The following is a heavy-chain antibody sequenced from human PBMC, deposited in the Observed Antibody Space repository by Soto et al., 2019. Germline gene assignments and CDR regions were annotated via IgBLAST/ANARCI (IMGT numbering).Heavy chain of an antibody. Sequence: GSLRLSCAASGFSIGTYAMTWVRQAPGKGLQWVSSISDSGDSTFYADSVKGRFTISRDNSKNTVYLQLDSLRADDTATYYCAKALWTTWRGLMDFWGRGTLVTVSS. CDR1: GFSIGTYA. V-gene: IGHV3-23*01. CDR3: AKALWTTWRGLMDF. J-gene: IGHJ1*01. D-gene: IGHD2-8*01. CDR2: ISDSGDST.